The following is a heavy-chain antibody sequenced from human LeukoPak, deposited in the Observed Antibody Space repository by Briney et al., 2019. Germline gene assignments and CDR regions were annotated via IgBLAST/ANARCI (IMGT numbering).Heavy chain of an antibody. CDR1: GFTFRSYD. J-gene: IGHJ4*02. D-gene: IGHD1/OR15-1a*01. V-gene: IGHV3-13*01. Sequence: GGSLRLSCAASGFTFRSYDMHWVRQATGKGLEWVSGIGTAGEIYYPGSVKGRFTISRENAKNSLYLQMNSLRAEDTAVYYCTSLSNTDKDDYWGQGTLVTVSS. CDR3: TSLSNTDKDDY. CDR2: IGTAGEI.